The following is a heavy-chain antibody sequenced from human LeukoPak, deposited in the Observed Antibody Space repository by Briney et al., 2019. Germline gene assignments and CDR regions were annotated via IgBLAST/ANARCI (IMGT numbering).Heavy chain of an antibody. CDR2: IYPSGST. CDR3: ARSDGDYAFDY. D-gene: IGHD4-17*01. J-gene: IGHJ4*02. CDR1: GDSISSDGYS. V-gene: IGHV4-30-2*01. Sequence: SQTLSLTCAVSGDSISSDGYSWTWIRQPPGKGLEWIGYIYPSGSTNYNPSLKSRVTISVDKSKNQFSLKLSSVTAADTAVYYCARSDGDYAFDYWGQGTLVTVSS.